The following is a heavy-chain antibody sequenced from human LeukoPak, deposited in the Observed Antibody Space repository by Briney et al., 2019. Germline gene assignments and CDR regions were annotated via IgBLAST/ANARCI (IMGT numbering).Heavy chain of an antibody. Sequence: HSGGSLRLSCAASGFAFSSYSMTWVRQAPGKGLEWVSYITSSSSAIYYADSVKGRFTISRDNAKNSLYLQMNSLRAEDTAVYYCARKSGSSGYPFDYWGQGTVVTVSS. D-gene: IGHD3-22*01. J-gene: IGHJ4*02. CDR3: ARKSGSSGYPFDY. CDR2: ITSSSSAI. CDR1: GFAFSSYS. V-gene: IGHV3-48*01.